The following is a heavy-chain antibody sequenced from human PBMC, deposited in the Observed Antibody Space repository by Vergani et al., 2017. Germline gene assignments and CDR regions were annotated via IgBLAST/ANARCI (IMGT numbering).Heavy chain of an antibody. D-gene: IGHD3-22*01. CDR1: GYSVNSGYY. J-gene: IGHJ4*02. Sequence: QVQLRESGPGLVKPSETLSLSCTMSGYSVNSGYYWAWIRQTAAKGLEWIGSAYHSGSTNYNPSLKSRVTISVDKSKNQFSLKLSSVTAADTAVYYCASNGYYCLDYWGRGTLVTVSS. CDR2: AYHSGST. CDR3: ASNGYYCLDY. V-gene: IGHV4-38-2*02.